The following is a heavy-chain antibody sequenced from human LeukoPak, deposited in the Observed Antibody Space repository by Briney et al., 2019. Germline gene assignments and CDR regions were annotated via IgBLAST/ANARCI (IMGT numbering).Heavy chain of an antibody. V-gene: IGHV1-46*01. Sequence: ASVKVSCKASGCTFTSYYMHWVRQAPGQGLEWMGIINPSGGSTSYAQKFQGRVTMTRDTSTSTVYMELSSLRSEDTAVYYCARDGPLYYGMDVWGQGTTVTVSS. CDR3: ARDGPLYYGMDV. CDR1: GCTFTSYY. CDR2: INPSGGST. J-gene: IGHJ6*02.